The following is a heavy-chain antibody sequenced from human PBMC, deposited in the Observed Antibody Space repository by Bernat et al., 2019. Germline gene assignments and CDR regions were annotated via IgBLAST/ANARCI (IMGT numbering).Heavy chain of an antibody. CDR1: GFSLSTSGVG. Sequence: QITLKESGPTLLKPTQTLTLTCAFSGFSLSTSGVGVGWMRQPPGKALEWLALVFWDDDKRFSPSLKSRLTITKDTSKNQVVLTMTNMEPVDTATYYCARSVASPGGNYGLDVWGQGTPVTVSS. D-gene: IGHD5-12*01. V-gene: IGHV2-5*02. J-gene: IGHJ6*02. CDR2: VFWDDDK. CDR3: ARSVASPGGNYGLDV.